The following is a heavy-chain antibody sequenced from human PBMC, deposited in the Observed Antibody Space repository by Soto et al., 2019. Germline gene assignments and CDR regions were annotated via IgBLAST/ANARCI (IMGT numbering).Heavy chain of an antibody. D-gene: IGHD1-1*01. CDR3: AKDRTGTTPYNWFDP. Sequence: EVQLVESGGGLVQPGGSLRLSCAASGFTFSSYEMNWVRQAPGKGLEWVSYISSSGSTIYYADSVKGRFTISRDNAKNSLYLQMNSLRAEDTAVYYCAKDRTGTTPYNWFDPWGQGTLVTVSS. CDR1: GFTFSSYE. V-gene: IGHV3-48*03. CDR2: ISSSGSTI. J-gene: IGHJ5*02.